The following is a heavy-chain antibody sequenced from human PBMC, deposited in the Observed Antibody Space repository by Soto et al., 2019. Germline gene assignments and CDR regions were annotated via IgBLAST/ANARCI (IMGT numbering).Heavy chain of an antibody. D-gene: IGHD1-26*01. V-gene: IGHV3-66*01. CDR2: IYSGGST. CDR3: ARDPGDRNGVSV. Sequence: EVQVVESGGGLVQPGGSLRLSCAASGFTVSSDYMSWVRQAPGKGLEWVSVIYSGGSTYYADSVKGRFNISRDNSKNTLYLQMNSLRAEDTAVYSCARDPGDRNGVSVWGQGTTVTVSS. J-gene: IGHJ6*02. CDR1: GFTVSSDY.